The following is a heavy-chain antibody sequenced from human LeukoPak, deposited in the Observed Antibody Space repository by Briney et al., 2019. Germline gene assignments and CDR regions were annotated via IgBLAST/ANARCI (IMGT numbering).Heavy chain of an antibody. CDR3: ARSLGGVVLSFDS. D-gene: IGHD3-16*01. J-gene: IGHJ4*02. Sequence: PSETLSRTCTVSGGAISSSSYYWGGSRQPPGKGLGWIGSIYYSGSTYYNPSLKSRVTISVDTSKNQFSLNLSSVTAADTAVYYCARSLGGVVLSFDSWGQGSLVTVSS. CDR1: GGAISSSSYY. V-gene: IGHV4-39*07. CDR2: IYYSGST.